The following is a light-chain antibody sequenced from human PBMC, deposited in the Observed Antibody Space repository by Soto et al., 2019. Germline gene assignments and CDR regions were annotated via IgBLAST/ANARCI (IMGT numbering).Light chain of an antibody. J-gene: IGKJ5*01. Sequence: IQLTQSRSSLLASIGDRVTITCRASQRISSFLAWYQQKPGKAPKLLIYAASTLQSGIPSRFSGSGSGTDFTVTISSLQPEDFATYHCQQLNIDSCPITFGQGTRLEIK. CDR3: QQLNIDSCPIT. CDR1: QRISSF. V-gene: IGKV1-9*01. CDR2: AAS.